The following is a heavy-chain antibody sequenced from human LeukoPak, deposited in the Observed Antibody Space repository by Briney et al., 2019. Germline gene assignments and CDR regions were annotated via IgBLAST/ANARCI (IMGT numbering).Heavy chain of an antibody. Sequence: ASVKVSCKASGYTFTSYGISWVRQAPGQGLEWMGGIIPIFGTANYAQKFQGRVTITADESTSTAYMELSSLRSEDTAVYYCARGAHITYGGYLMTYYYMDVWGKGTTVTVSS. CDR1: GYTFTSYG. CDR3: ARGAHITYGGYLMTYYYMDV. V-gene: IGHV1-69*13. CDR2: IIPIFGTA. J-gene: IGHJ6*03. D-gene: IGHD5-12*01.